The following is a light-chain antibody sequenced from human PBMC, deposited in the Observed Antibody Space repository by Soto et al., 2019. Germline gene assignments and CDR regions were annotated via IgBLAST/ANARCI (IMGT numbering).Light chain of an antibody. Sequence: DIQMTQSPSSLSASVGDRVTITCRASQSISSYFSWYQQKPGEAPKLLINVASTLQSGVPSRFSGSGSGTDFTLAISSLQPEDFATYYCQQSSSTPQTFGGGTRVEIK. CDR3: QQSSSTPQT. V-gene: IGKV1-39*01. CDR2: VAS. J-gene: IGKJ4*01. CDR1: QSISSY.